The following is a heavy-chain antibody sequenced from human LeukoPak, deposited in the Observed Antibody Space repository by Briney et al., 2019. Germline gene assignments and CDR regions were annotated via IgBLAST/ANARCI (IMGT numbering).Heavy chain of an antibody. CDR3: ARDESRYGDYGPPYFDY. V-gene: IGHV1-46*01. CDR2: INPSGGST. Sequence: GASVKVSCKASGYTFTSYYMHWVRQAPGQGLEWMGIINPSGGSTTYAQKFRGRVNMTRDTSTSIAYMELSSLRSEDTAVYYCARDESRYGDYGPPYFDYWGQGTLVTVSS. D-gene: IGHD4-17*01. CDR1: GYTFTSYY. J-gene: IGHJ4*02.